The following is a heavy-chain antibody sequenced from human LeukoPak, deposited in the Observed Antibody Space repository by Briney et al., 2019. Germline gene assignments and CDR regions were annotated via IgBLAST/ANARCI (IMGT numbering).Heavy chain of an antibody. J-gene: IGHJ3*02. CDR3: ARMYCGSDCYPQNYDAFDI. D-gene: IGHD2-21*02. V-gene: IGHV1-3*01. Sequence: ASVKVSCKASGYAFTSYAMHWVRQAPGQRREWMGWINAGNGNTKYSQKFQGRVTITRDTSASTAYMELSSLRSEDTAVYYCARMYCGSDCYPQNYDAFDIWGQGTMVTVSS. CDR1: GYAFTSYA. CDR2: INAGNGNT.